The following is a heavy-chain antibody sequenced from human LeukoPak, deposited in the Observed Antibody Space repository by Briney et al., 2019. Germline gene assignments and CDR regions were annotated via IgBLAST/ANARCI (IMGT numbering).Heavy chain of an antibody. D-gene: IGHD1-26*01. V-gene: IGHV1-2*02. J-gene: IGHJ5*02. CDR2: INPNSGGT. Sequence: ASVKVSCKASGYTFTGYYMHWVRQAPGQGLEWMGWINPNSGGTNYAQKFQGRVTMTRDTSISTAYMELSRLRSDDTAVYYCARAVTPLYSGSYYDWFDPWGQGTLVTVSS. CDR1: GYTFTGYY. CDR3: ARAVTPLYSGSYYDWFDP.